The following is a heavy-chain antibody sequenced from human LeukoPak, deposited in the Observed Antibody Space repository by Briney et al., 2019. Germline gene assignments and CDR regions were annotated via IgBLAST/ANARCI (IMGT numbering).Heavy chain of an antibody. J-gene: IGHJ4*02. V-gene: IGHV4-59*01. CDR2: IYSSGTT. CDR1: GGSISGYY. CDR3: VTYYYGSSAPKRNY. Sequence: SETLSLTCNVSGGSISGYYWSWIRQPPGKGLEWIGYIYSSGTTNYNPSLKSQITISLDTSKNQFSLKLSSVTAADTAVYYCVTYYYGSSAPKRNYWGQGILVTVSS. D-gene: IGHD3-22*01.